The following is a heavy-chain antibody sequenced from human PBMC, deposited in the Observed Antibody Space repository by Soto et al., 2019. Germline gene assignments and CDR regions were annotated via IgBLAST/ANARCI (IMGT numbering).Heavy chain of an antibody. V-gene: IGHV1-8*01. CDR1: GYTFTSYD. D-gene: IGHD5-12*01. CDR3: ASYSGYDRDFDY. CDR2: MNPNSGNT. J-gene: IGHJ4*02. Sequence: RASVKVSFKASGYTFTSYDINWVRQATGQGLEWMGWMNPNSGNTGYAQKFQGRVTMTRNTSISTAYMELSSLRSEDTAVYYCASYSGYDRDFDYWGQGTLVTVSS.